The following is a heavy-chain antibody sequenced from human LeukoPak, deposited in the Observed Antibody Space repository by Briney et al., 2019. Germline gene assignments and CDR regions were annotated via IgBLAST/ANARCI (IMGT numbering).Heavy chain of an antibody. J-gene: IGHJ5*02. D-gene: IGHD6-13*01. V-gene: IGHV4-59*01. CDR2: IYYSGST. CDR3: AREGSSSWYNWFDP. Sequence: SETLSLTCTVSGGSISSYYWSWIRQPPGKGLEWIGYIYYSGSTYYNPSLKSRVTISVDTSKNQFSLKLSSVTAADTAVYYCAREGSSSWYNWFDPWGQGTLVTVSS. CDR1: GGSISSYY.